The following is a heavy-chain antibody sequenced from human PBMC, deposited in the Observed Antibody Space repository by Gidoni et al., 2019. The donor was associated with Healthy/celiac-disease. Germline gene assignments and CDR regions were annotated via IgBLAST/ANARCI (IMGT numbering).Heavy chain of an antibody. CDR3: ARDGNRMRGAFDY. J-gene: IGHJ4*02. CDR2: ISYDGSNK. CDR1: GLTFSSYA. V-gene: IGHV3-30*01. Sequence: QVQLVESGGGVVQPGRSLRLSCAASGLTFSSYAMHWVRQAPGKGLEWVAVISYDGSNKYYADSVKGRFTISRDNSKNTLYLQMNSLRAEDTAVYYCARDGNRMRGAFDYWGQGTLVTVSS. D-gene: IGHD1-1*01.